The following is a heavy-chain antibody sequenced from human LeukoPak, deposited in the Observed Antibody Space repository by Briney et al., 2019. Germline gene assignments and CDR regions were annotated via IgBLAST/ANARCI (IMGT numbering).Heavy chain of an antibody. CDR1: GYTFTDHY. D-gene: IGHD1-14*01. J-gene: IGHJ4*02. CDR2: INPNGGGT. CDR3: ARIITSTLYNEFDC. Sequence: ASVKVSCKASGYTFTDHYLHWLRQAPGQGLEYLGWINPNGGGTNFPQKFQGRVTLTIDTSVNTGYMEITKLTSDDTAVYYFARIITSTLYNEFDCWGQGTLVAVSS. V-gene: IGHV1-2*02.